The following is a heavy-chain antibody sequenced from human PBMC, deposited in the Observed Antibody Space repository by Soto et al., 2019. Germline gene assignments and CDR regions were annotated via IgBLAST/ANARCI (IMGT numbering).Heavy chain of an antibody. D-gene: IGHD3-22*01. CDR3: ARDGSPGYYYDSSGYPDY. V-gene: IGHV1-18*04. Sequence: SVKVSCKASGYTFTSYGISWVRQAPVQGLEWMGWISAYNGNTNYAQKLQGRVTMTTDTSTSTAYMELRSLRSDDTAVYYCARDGSPGYYYDSSGYPDYWGQGTLVTVSS. CDR1: GYTFTSYG. J-gene: IGHJ4*02. CDR2: ISAYNGNT.